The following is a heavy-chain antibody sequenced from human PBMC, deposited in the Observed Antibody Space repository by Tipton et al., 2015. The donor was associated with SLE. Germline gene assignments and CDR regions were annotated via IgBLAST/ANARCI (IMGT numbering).Heavy chain of an antibody. V-gene: IGHV4-59*12. J-gene: IGHJ4*02. Sequence: GLVKPSETLSLTCTVSGDSISSYYWSWIRQPPGKGLEWIGYVHYSGSTNSNPSLKSRVTMSVDTSKNQFSLSLSFVTAADTAVYYCARGRALNYDSSAFGNWGQGTLVTVSS. CDR1: GDSISSYY. CDR3: ARGRALNYDSSAFGN. CDR2: VHYSGST. D-gene: IGHD3-22*01.